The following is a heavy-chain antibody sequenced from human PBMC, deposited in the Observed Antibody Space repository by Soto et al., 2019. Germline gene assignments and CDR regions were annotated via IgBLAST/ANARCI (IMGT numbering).Heavy chain of an antibody. CDR3: AKLPESIYGVVIYFHY. J-gene: IGHJ4*02. D-gene: IGHD3-3*01. V-gene: IGHV3-23*01. Sequence: GGSLSLSCAASGFTFSAYVMSWVRQGPGKGLEWVSSISSSGGSTYYSDSVKGRLTISRDNSKNTLYLQMNSLRAEDTAVYYCAKLPESIYGVVIYFHYWGQGALVTVSS. CDR1: GFTFSAYV. CDR2: ISSSGGST.